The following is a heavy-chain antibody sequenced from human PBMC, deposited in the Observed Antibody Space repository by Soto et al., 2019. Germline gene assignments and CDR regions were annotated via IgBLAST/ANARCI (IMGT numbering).Heavy chain of an antibody. J-gene: IGHJ6*02. V-gene: IGHV3-48*03. CDR2: ISSSGSTI. D-gene: IGHD3-3*01. Sequence: GGSLRLSCAASGFTFSSYEMNWVRQAPGKGLEWVSYISSSGSTIYYADSVKGRFTISRDNAKNSLYLQLNSLRAEDTAVYYCARGDDFWSGYTREYYYYYSMAVWGQGTTVTVSS. CDR1: GFTFSSYE. CDR3: ARGDDFWSGYTREYYYYYSMAV.